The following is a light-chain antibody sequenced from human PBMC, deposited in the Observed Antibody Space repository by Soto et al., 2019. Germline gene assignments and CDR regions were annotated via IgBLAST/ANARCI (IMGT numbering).Light chain of an antibody. J-gene: IGKJ2*01. V-gene: IGKV1-5*03. CDR2: KAS. CDR3: QQYNTYPST. Sequence: DIQMTQSPSTLSASVGDRVTITCRASQSISSGLAWYQQKPGKAPKLLIYKASSLESGVPSRFSGSGSGTEFTLTISSLQADDFATYYFQQYNTYPSTFGQVTKLEIK. CDR1: QSISSG.